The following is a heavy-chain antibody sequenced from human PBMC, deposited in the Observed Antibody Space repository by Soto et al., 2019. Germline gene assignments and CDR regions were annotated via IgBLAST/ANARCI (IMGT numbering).Heavy chain of an antibody. J-gene: IGHJ4*02. CDR2: VNAGNGYT. CDR3: ARGEHTYGYVFDY. D-gene: IGHD5-18*01. Sequence: QVHLVQSGAEVKKPGASVKVSCRSSGYTFTSNAIHWVRQAPGQSLEWMGWVNAGNGYTKYLQNFQGRVTISSDTSASTAYMELNSLRSEDTSVYYCARGEHTYGYVFDYWGQGTLVTVSS. CDR1: GYTFTSNA. V-gene: IGHV1-3*01.